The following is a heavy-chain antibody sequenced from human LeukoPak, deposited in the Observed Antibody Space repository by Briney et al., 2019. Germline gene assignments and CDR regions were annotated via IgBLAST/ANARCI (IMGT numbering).Heavy chain of an antibody. Sequence: ASVKVSCKASGYTFTSNHMHWVRQAPGQGLEWMGMINPSGGSTSYAQKFQDRVTVTRDTSTSTVYMQLSSLRSEDTAVYYCARHSGNYEAVDYWGQGTLVTVSS. D-gene: IGHD1-26*01. CDR1: GYTFTSNH. CDR2: INPSGGST. CDR3: ARHSGNYEAVDY. V-gene: IGHV1-46*01. J-gene: IGHJ4*02.